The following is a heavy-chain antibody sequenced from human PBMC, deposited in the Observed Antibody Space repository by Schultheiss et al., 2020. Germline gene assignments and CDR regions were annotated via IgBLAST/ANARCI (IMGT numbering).Heavy chain of an antibody. Sequence: SETLSLTCTVSGGSISSGGYYWSWIRQHPGKGLEWIGYIYYSGSTYYNPSLKSRVTISVDTSKNQFSLKLSSVTAADTAVYYCARRGRVTNYYYYGMDVWGKGTTVTVYS. CDR3: ARRGRVTNYYYYGMDV. V-gene: IGHV4-31*03. CDR1: GGSISSGGYY. D-gene: IGHD2-21*02. CDR2: IYYSGST. J-gene: IGHJ6*04.